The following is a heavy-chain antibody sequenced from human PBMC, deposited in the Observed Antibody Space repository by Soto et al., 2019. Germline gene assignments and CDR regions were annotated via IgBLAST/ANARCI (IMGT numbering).Heavy chain of an antibody. J-gene: IGHJ4*02. Sequence: PGRPLRLSCTASEFTFSSYAMHWVRKTPVKGLEWVAVISYDGSNKYYAGSVKGRFTISRDNSKNTLYLQMNSLRAEDAAVYYCARGERGGYSYYFAYWGQGTLVTVSS. D-gene: IGHD2-21*02. CDR2: ISYDGSNK. CDR1: EFTFSSYA. CDR3: ARGERGGYSYYFAY. V-gene: IGHV3-30-3*01.